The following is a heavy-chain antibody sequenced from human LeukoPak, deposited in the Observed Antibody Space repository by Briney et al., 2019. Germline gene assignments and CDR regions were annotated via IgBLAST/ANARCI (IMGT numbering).Heavy chain of an antibody. J-gene: IGHJ5*02. CDR3: AREHYYGSGSYLWFDP. Sequence: GGSLRLSCAASGFTFSSYAMHWVRQAPGKGLEWVAVISYDGSNKYYADSVKGRFTISGDNSKNTLYLQVNSLRAEDTAVYYCAREHYYGSGSYLWFDPWGQGTLVTVSS. D-gene: IGHD3-10*01. V-gene: IGHV3-30*04. CDR2: ISYDGSNK. CDR1: GFTFSSYA.